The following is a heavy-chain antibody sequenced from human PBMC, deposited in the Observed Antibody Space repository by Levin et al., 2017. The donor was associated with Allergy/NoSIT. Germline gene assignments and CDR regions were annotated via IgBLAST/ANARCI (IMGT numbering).Heavy chain of an antibody. CDR3: AGDTNYDSSGYYFDY. J-gene: IGHJ4*02. D-gene: IGHD3-22*01. CDR1: GGSVSSGSYY. Sequence: SETLSLTCTVSGGSVSSGSYYWSWLRPPPGKGLEWIGYIYYSGSSNYNPSLKSRATISVDTSKNQFSLKLSSVTAADTAVYYCAGDTNYDSSGYYFDYWGQGTLVTVSS. CDR2: IYYSGSS. V-gene: IGHV4-61*01.